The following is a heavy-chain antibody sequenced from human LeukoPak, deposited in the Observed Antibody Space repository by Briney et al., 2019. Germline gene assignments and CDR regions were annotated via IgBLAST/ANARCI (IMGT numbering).Heavy chain of an antibody. D-gene: IGHD6-19*01. J-gene: IGHJ5*02. V-gene: IGHV4-59*01. CDR3: ARXXXXXGWSMRXIXXWXDP. Sequence: SETLSLTCTVSGGSINTYYWSWLRQPPGQGLEWIGYIYSGGSAKYNPALKSRVTISVDTSKNQISLKLTSMTPADTAMYFCARXXXXXGWSMRXIXXWXDPWGQXTLVXVSS. CDR2: IYSGGSA. CDR1: GGSINTYY.